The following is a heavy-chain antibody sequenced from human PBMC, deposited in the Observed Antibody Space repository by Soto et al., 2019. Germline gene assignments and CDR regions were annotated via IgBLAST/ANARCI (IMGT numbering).Heavy chain of an antibody. CDR2: IHYSGST. J-gene: IGHJ5*02. D-gene: IGHD1-7*01. CDR1: GGSISGYY. CDR3: ARHGNWNSGVDWFDP. V-gene: IGHV4-59*08. Sequence: PSETLSLTCTVSGGSISGYYWSWIRQPPGKGLEWIGYIHYSGSTNSNPSLKSRVTILVDTSKNQFSLKLSSVTAADTAVYYCARHGNWNSGVDWFDPWGQGTLVPVSS.